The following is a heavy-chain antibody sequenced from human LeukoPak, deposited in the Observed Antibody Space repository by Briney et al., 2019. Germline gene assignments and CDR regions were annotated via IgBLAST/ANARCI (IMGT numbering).Heavy chain of an antibody. CDR2: IYYSGST. V-gene: IGHV4-39*01. D-gene: IGHD6-13*01. Sequence: PSETLSLTCTVSGVSVTSSSYYWGWIRQPPGKGLEWIGSIYYSGSTFYKPSLKSLVTISVDTSKNQFSLKLSSVTATDTAVYYCARHLSSNWYLGYFDYWGQGTLLTVSS. CDR3: ARHLSSNWYLGYFDY. J-gene: IGHJ4*02. CDR1: GVSVTSSSYY.